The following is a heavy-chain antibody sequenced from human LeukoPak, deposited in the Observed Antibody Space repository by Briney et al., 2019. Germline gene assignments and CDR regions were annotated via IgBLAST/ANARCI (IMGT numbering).Heavy chain of an antibody. CDR2: ISYDGSNK. Sequence: GRSLRLSCAASGFTFSSYAMHWVRQAPGKGLEWVAVISYDGSNKYYADSVKGRFTISRDNSKNTLYLQMNSLRAEDTAVYYCAKDSRGGAGTTAYWGQGTLVTVSS. CDR3: AKDSRGGAGTTAY. V-gene: IGHV3-30-3*01. J-gene: IGHJ4*02. D-gene: IGHD6-19*01. CDR1: GFTFSSYA.